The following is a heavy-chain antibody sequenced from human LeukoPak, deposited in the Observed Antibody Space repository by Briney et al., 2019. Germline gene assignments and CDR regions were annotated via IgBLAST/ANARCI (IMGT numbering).Heavy chain of an antibody. V-gene: IGHV3-7*05. J-gene: IGHJ4*02. Sequence: GGSLRLSCAASGFTFNTYWMSWVRQAPGKGLEWLATINQDGSVKFYVDSVKGRFTISRDNAKNSLYLQMNSLRAEDTAVYYCTTFYTRLTDYWGQGTLVTVSS. CDR2: INQDGSVK. D-gene: IGHD2/OR15-2a*01. CDR1: GFTFNTYW. CDR3: TTFYTRLTDY.